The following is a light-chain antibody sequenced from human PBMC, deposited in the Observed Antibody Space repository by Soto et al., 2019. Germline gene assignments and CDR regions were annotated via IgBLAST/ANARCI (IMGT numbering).Light chain of an antibody. CDR3: SSYTSSSTLLYV. J-gene: IGLJ1*01. V-gene: IGLV2-14*01. CDR1: SSDVGGYNY. Sequence: QSALTQPASVSGSPGQSITISCTGTSSDVGGYNYVSWYQQHPGKAPKLMIYDVSNRPSGVSNRFSGSKSVNTASLTISGRQADDEADDCCSSYTSSSTLLYVFGTGTKLTVL. CDR2: DVS.